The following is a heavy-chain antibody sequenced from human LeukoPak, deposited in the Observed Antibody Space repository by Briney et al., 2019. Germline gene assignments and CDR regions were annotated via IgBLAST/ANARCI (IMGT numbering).Heavy chain of an antibody. CDR2: ISGSGGST. CDR1: GFTFSSYE. V-gene: IGHV3-23*01. D-gene: IGHD2-15*01. CDR3: AKGPMSGAPYYFDY. J-gene: IGHJ4*02. Sequence: GGSLRLSCAASGFTFSSYEMNWVRQAPGKGLEWVSAISGSGGSTYYADSVKGRFTISRDNSKNTLYLQMNSLRAQDTAVYYCAKGPMSGAPYYFDYWGQGTLVTVSS.